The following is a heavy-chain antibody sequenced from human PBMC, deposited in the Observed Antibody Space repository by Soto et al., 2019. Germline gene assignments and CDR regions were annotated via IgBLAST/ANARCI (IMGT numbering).Heavy chain of an antibody. CDR1: GGTFSSYA. J-gene: IGHJ5*02. Sequence: QVQLVQSGAEVKKPGSSVKVSCKASGGTFSSYAISWVRQAPGQGLEWMGGIIPIFGTANYAQKFQGRVTITADESTSTAYMGLSSLRSEDTAVYYCASDLGYCSSTSCYTAENWFEPWGQGTLVTVSS. CDR3: ASDLGYCSSTSCYTAENWFEP. V-gene: IGHV1-69*01. D-gene: IGHD2-2*02. CDR2: IIPIFGTA.